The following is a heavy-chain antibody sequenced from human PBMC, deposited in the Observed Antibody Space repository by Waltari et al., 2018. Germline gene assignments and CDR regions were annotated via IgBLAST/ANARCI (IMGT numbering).Heavy chain of an antibody. Sequence: QVQLVQSGAEVTKPGASIKVSCKASGYTFTGYYLPWVRHAPGQGLEWMGWINPNSGGTNYAQTFQGRVTMIRDTSITTAYMDLSRLRSDDTAVYYCARAYSDYQHRELGLYDSWGQGTLVTVAS. CDR1: GYTFTGYY. CDR2: INPNSGGT. J-gene: IGHJ5*02. CDR3: ARAYSDYQHRELGLYDS. D-gene: IGHD4-17*01. V-gene: IGHV1-2*02.